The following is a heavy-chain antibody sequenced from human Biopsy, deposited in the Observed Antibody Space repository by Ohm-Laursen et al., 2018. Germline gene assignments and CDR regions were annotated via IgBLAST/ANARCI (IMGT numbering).Heavy chain of an antibody. Sequence: GSLRPSCAASGFTFSSSWMTWVRQAPGKGLEWVAMIKQDGSEDYYVDSVKGRFTISRDNAQKSLDLQLNSLRAEDTAVYYCVRGRSMDVWGQGTTVTVSS. V-gene: IGHV3-7*01. CDR2: IKQDGSED. J-gene: IGHJ6*02. CDR3: VRGRSMDV. CDR1: GFTFSSSW.